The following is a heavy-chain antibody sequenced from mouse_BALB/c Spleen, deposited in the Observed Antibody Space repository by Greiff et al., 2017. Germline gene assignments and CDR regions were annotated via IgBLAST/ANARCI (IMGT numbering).Heavy chain of an antibody. J-gene: IGHJ4*01. Sequence: EVKLQESGPGLVKPSQSLSLTCTVTGYSITSDYAWNWIRQLPGNKLEWMGYISYSGSTSYNPSLKSRISITRDTSKNQFFLQLNSVTTEDTATYYCALLTGPYYYAMDYWGQGTSVTVSS. CDR3: ALLTGPYYYAMDY. CDR2: ISYSGST. D-gene: IGHD4-1*01. V-gene: IGHV3-2*02. CDR1: GYSITSDYA.